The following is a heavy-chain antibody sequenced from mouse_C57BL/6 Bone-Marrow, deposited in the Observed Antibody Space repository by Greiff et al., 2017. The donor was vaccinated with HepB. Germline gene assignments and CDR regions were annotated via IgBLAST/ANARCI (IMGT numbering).Heavy chain of an antibody. Sequence: EVKLMESGGGLVQPGGSLKLSCAASGFTFSDYGMAWVRQAPRKGPEWVAFISNFAYGIYYADTVTGPFTISRENAKNTLYLEMSSLRSEDTAMYYCTREMDYYDSSLYYYAMDYWGQGTSVTVSS. CDR2: ISNFAYGI. CDR1: GFTFSDYG. J-gene: IGHJ4*01. CDR3: TREMDYYDSSLYYYAMDY. V-gene: IGHV5-15*01. D-gene: IGHD1-1*01.